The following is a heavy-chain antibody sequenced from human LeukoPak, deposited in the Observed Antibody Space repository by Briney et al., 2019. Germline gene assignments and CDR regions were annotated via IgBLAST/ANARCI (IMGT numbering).Heavy chain of an antibody. CDR2: MNPNSGNT. CDR3: ARGQGVRDFWSGYYYYYMDV. Sequence: GAPVKVSCKASGYTFTSYDINWVRQATGQGLEWMGWMNPNSGNTGYAQKFQGRVTMTRNTSISTAYMELSSLRSEDTAVYYCARGQGVRDFWSGYYYYYMDVWGKGTTVTVSS. V-gene: IGHV1-8*01. CDR1: GYTFTSYD. J-gene: IGHJ6*03. D-gene: IGHD3-3*01.